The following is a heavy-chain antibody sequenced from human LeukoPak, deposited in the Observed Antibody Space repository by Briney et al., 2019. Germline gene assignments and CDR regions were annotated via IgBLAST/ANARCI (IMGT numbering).Heavy chain of an antibody. V-gene: IGHV3-48*01. J-gene: IGHJ4*02. D-gene: IGHD4-17*01. CDR1: GFTFSSYS. CDR2: ISSSSSTI. CDR3: ARDDYGDYHDY. Sequence: GGSLRLSCAASGFTFSSYSMNWVRQAPGKGLEWVSYISSSSSTIYYADSVKGRFTISRDNAKNSLYLQTNSLRAEDTAVYYCARDDYGDYHDYWGQGTLVTVSS.